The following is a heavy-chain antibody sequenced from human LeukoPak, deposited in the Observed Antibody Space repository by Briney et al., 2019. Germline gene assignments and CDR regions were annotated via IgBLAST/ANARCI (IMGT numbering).Heavy chain of an antibody. CDR3: AREGGHYGWGIYRYSNYYYGMDV. CDR2: ISSSGSSA. CDR1: GFTFSSYG. V-gene: IGHV3-48*02. Sequence: PGGSLRLSCAASGFTFSSYGMNWVRQAPGKGLEWVSDISSSGSSAYYADSVKGRFTISRDNAKNSLYLQMNSLRDEDTAVYYCAREGGHYGWGIYRYSNYYYGMDVSGQGTTVTVSS. D-gene: IGHD3-16*02. J-gene: IGHJ6*02.